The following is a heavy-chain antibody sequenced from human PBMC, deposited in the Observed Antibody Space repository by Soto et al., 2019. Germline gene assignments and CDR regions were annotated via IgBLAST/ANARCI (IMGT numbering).Heavy chain of an antibody. CDR3: ARGGWYYYNGMDV. J-gene: IGHJ6*02. CDR1: GFTFSSYG. V-gene: IGHV3-30*03. D-gene: IGHD6-19*01. Sequence: PGGSLRLSCAASGFTFSSYGMHWVRQAPGKGLEWVAVISYDGSDKYYADSVKGRFTISRDNSNNTLYLQMDSLRAEDTAVYYCARGGWYYYNGMDVWGQGTTVTVSS. CDR2: ISYDGSDK.